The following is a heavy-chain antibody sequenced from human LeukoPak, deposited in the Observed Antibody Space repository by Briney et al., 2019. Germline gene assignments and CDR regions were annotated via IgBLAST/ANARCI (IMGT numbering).Heavy chain of an antibody. V-gene: IGHV3-23*01. CDR3: AKWTRTTLFRGDRARFDS. Sequence: GGSLRLSCAASGFIFNDYAMSWVRQVPGKGLECVSVIRASGGKTYYADSVKGRFTISRDTSKTTISLQMNSLRVEDSAVYYCAKWTRTTLFRGDRARFDSWGQGTLVTVSS. J-gene: IGHJ4*02. D-gene: IGHD3-10*01. CDR2: IRASGGKT. CDR1: GFIFNDYA.